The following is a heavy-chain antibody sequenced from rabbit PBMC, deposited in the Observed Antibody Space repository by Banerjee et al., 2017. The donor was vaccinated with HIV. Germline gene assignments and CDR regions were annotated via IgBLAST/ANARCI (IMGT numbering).Heavy chain of an antibody. D-gene: IGHD2-1*01. CDR3: ARERYDNYGDYGL. V-gene: IGHV1S45*01. CDR1: GFSFSSSYW. CDR2: IDGGVSGST. J-gene: IGHJ4*01. Sequence: QEQLEESGGDLVKPEGSLTLTCTASGFSFSSSYWICWVRRAPGKGLEWIACIDGGVSGSTYHANWAKGRFTISKTSSTTMTLQMTSLTAADTAAYFCARERYDNYGDYGLWGPGTLVTVS.